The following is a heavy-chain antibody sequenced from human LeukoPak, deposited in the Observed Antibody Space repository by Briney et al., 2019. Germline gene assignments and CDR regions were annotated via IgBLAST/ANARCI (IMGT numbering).Heavy chain of an antibody. Sequence: GGSLRLSCAASGFTFTTNWMTWVRQAPGKGLEWVATINQDGSEKYYVDSVKGRFTISRDNVENSLYLHMDSLRAEDTAVYYCTRGGRSTSYYWQYWGQGSLVTVSS. D-gene: IGHD1-26*01. CDR3: TRGGRSTSYYWQY. CDR2: INQDGSEK. V-gene: IGHV3-7*01. J-gene: IGHJ4*02. CDR1: GFTFTTNW.